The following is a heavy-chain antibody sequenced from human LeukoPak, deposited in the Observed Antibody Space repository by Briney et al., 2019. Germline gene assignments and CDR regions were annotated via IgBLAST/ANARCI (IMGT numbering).Heavy chain of an antibody. V-gene: IGHV4-34*01. CDR2: INHSGST. CDR1: GGSFSGYY. Sequence: SETLSLTCAVYGGSFSGYYWSWIRQPPGKGLEWIGEINHSGSTNYNPSLMSRVTISVDTSKNQFSLKLSSVTAADTAVYYCARVGSIAVAGRQRSLTYYYYMDVWGKGTTVTVSS. D-gene: IGHD6-19*01. J-gene: IGHJ6*03. CDR3: ARVGSIAVAGRQRSLTYYYYMDV.